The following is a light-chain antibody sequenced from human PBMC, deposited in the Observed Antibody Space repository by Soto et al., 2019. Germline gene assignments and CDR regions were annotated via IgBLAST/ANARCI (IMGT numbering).Light chain of an antibody. CDR1: DSNIGNNY. Sequence: QSVLTQPPSVSAAPGQWVSISCSGSDSNIGNNYISWYRQVPGTAPKVVIYDNNKRPSWIPDRFSASKSGTSSTLAITGLRTGDEAFYYCGTWDSSLTSWVFGGGTKLTVL. CDR2: DNN. V-gene: IGLV1-51*01. CDR3: GTWDSSLTSWV. J-gene: IGLJ3*02.